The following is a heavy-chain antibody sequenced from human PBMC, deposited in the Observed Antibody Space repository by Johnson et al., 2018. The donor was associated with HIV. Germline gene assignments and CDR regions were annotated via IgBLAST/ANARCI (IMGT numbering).Heavy chain of an antibody. D-gene: IGHD5-24*01. CDR3: ARACRDGYTCDAFDI. V-gene: IGHV3-23*04. CDR1: GFTFDDYA. Sequence: VQLVESGGGVVQPGRSLRLSCAASGFTFDDYAMSWVRQAPGKGLKWVSAISGSGGSTYYADSVKGRFTISRDNSKNTLYLQMNSLRAEDTAVYYCARACRDGYTCDAFDIWGQGTMVTVSS. J-gene: IGHJ3*02. CDR2: ISGSGGST.